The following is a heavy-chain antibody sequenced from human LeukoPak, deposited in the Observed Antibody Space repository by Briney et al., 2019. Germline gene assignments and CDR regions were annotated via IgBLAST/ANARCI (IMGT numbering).Heavy chain of an antibody. D-gene: IGHD4-17*01. CDR2: ISGSGGST. J-gene: IGHJ4*02. Sequence: PGGSLRLSCAASGFTFTNYWMSWVRQAPGKGLEWVSSISGSGGSTYYADSVKGRFTISRDNSKNTLYLQMNSLRAEDTAVYYCATPPTVTRNYWGQGTLVTVSS. V-gene: IGHV3-23*01. CDR1: GFTFTNYW. CDR3: ATPPTVTRNY.